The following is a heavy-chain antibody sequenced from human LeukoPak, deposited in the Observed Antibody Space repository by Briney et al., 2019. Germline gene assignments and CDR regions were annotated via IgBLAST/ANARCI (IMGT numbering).Heavy chain of an antibody. V-gene: IGHV4-34*01. CDR1: GGSFSGYY. Sequence: SETLSLTCAVYGGSFSGYYWSWIRQPPGKGLEWIGEINHSGSTNYNPSLKGRVTISVDTSKNQFSLKLSSVTAADTAVYYCARGRHYYDSRPIDYWGQGTLVTVSS. J-gene: IGHJ4*02. D-gene: IGHD3-22*01. CDR2: INHSGST. CDR3: ARGRHYYDSRPIDY.